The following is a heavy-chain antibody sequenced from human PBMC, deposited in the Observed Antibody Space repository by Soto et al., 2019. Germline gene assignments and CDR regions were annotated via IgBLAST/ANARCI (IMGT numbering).Heavy chain of an antibody. J-gene: IGHJ5*02. V-gene: IGHV3-74*01. CDR2: INSDGSST. CDR3: ARDHAYVYNWFDP. Sequence: EVQLVESGGDLVQPGGSLRLSCAASGFTFSSYWMHWVRQAPGKGLVWVSRINSDGSSTSYADSVKGRFTISRDNAKDTLYLQMNSLRAEDTAVYYCARDHAYVYNWFDPWGQGTLVTVSS. CDR1: GFTFSSYW. D-gene: IGHD2-2*01.